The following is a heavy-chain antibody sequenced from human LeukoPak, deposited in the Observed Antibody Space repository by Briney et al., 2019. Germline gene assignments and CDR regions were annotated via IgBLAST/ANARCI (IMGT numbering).Heavy chain of an antibody. CDR3: ARLDRVDYGDYVDWFDP. CDR2: IYPGDSDT. D-gene: IGHD4-17*01. V-gene: IGHV5-51*01. CDR1: GYSFTSYW. J-gene: IGHJ5*02. Sequence: GESLKISCEGSGYSFTSYWIGWVRQMPGKGLEWMGIIYPGDSDTRYSPSFQGQVTISADKSISTAYLQWSSLKASDTAMYYCARLDRVDYGDYVDWFDPWGQGTLVTVSS.